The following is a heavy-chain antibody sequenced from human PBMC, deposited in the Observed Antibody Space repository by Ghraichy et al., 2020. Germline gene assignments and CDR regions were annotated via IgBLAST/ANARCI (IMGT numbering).Heavy chain of an antibody. CDR2: ISGSGGST. Sequence: GGSLRLSCAASGFTFSSYAMSWVRQAPGKGLEWVSAISGSGGSTYYADSVKGRFTISRDNSKNTLYLQMNSLRAEDTAVYYCAKETYYYGSGSYYPDYIDYWGQGSLVTVSS. CDR1: GFTFSSYA. D-gene: IGHD3-10*01. V-gene: IGHV3-23*01. J-gene: IGHJ4*02. CDR3: AKETYYYGSGSYYPDYIDY.